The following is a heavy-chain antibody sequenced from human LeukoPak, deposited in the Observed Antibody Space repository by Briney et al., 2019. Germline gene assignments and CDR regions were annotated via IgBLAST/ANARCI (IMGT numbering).Heavy chain of an antibody. CDR2: ISSSSSYI. CDR3: ARDAATGITGTNWFDP. CDR1: GFTFSSYS. J-gene: IGHJ5*02. Sequence: PGGSLRLSCAASGFTFSSYSMNWVRQAPGKELEWVSSISSSSSYIYYADSVEGRFTISRDNAKNSLYLQMNSLRAEDTAVYYCARDAATGITGTNWFDPWGQGTLVTVSS. D-gene: IGHD1-7*01. V-gene: IGHV3-21*01.